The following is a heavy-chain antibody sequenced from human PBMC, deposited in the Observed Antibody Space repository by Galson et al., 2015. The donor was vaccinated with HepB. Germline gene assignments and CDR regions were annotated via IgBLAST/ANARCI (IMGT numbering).Heavy chain of an antibody. D-gene: IGHD2-8*02. CDR2: IKSKTDGETT. CDR3: TTDVYYSTYWSWLDP. Sequence: SLRLSCAASGFPFNNAWMTWVRQAPGMGLEWVGRIKSKTDGETTDYAAPVKGRFTISRDDSKNRLYLQMNSLKTEDTAVYYCTTDVYYSTYWSWLDPWGQGTLVTV. V-gene: IGHV3-15*01. J-gene: IGHJ5*02. CDR1: GFPFNNAW.